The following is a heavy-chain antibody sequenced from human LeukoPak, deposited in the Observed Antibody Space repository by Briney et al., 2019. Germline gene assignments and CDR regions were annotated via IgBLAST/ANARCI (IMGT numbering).Heavy chain of an antibody. CDR1: GFTLSSHW. V-gene: IGHV3-7*01. D-gene: IGHD2-8*01. CDR2: IKQDGSET. CDR3: GTYSTNNAREFQY. J-gene: IGHJ1*01. Sequence: PGGSLRLSCAASGFTLSSHWMGWVRQAPGKGLEWVANIKQDGSETYYVDSVRGRFTISRDNAKNSLYLQMSSLGVDDTAVYYCGTYSTNNAREFQYWGQGTLVTVPS.